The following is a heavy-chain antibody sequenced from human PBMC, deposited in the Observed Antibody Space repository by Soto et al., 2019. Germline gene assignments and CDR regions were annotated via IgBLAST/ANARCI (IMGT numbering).Heavy chain of an antibody. V-gene: IGHV1-18*01. CDR3: ARDSPPVDS. Sequence: QVQLVQSGAEVKKPGASVKVSCKASGYTFTSYGISWVRQAPGQGLEWMGWISAYNGNTNSAPKPQDRVTVTTDTPASQAYMEPRSPRADDTAVYSCARDSPPVDSWGQGPRVTVSS. CDR2: ISAYNGNT. CDR1: GYTFTSYG. J-gene: IGHJ4*02.